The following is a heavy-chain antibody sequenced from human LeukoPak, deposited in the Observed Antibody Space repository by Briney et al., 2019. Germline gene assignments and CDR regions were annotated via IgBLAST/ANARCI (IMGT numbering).Heavy chain of an antibody. Sequence: SETLSLTCAAYGVSFSGYCWSWIRQPPGKGLEWIGDINHSGNANYSPSLMSRVTTSVDTSKNQFSLKLSSVAAADTALYYCARVRPTLTQYNWFDPGGQGTLVTVSS. D-gene: IGHD4-11*01. CDR2: INHSGNA. J-gene: IGHJ5*02. V-gene: IGHV4-34*01. CDR1: GVSFSGYC. CDR3: ARVRPTLTQYNWFDP.